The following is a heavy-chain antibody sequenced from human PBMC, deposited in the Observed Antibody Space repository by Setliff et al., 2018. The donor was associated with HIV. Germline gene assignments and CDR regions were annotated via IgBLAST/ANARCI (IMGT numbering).Heavy chain of an antibody. CDR3: ARGTSGGHSSGYYYFDY. J-gene: IGHJ4*01. D-gene: IGHD3-22*01. Sequence: PSETLSLTCSVFGGSISSRSYYWGWIRQSPGQGLEWIGNILSGGNTYYNPSLKTRVTISIDSSKKQFSLRLSSVTAADTAVYYCARGTSGGHSSGYYYFDYWGHGTLVTVSS. CDR2: ILSGGNT. CDR1: GGSISSRSYY. V-gene: IGHV4-39*07.